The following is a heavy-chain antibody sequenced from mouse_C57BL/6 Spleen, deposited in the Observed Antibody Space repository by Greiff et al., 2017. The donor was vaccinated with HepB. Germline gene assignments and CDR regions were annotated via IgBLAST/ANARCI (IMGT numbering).Heavy chain of an antibody. CDR2: INPNNGGT. Sequence: VQLQQSGPELVKPGASVKMSCKASGYTFTDYNMHWVKQSHGKSLEWIGYINPNNGGTSYNQKFKGKATLTVNKSSSTAYMELRSLTSEDSAVYYCATWLRRVYYYAMDYWGQGTSVTVSS. CDR1: GYTFTDYN. CDR3: ATWLRRVYYYAMDY. D-gene: IGHD2-2*01. J-gene: IGHJ4*01. V-gene: IGHV1-22*01.